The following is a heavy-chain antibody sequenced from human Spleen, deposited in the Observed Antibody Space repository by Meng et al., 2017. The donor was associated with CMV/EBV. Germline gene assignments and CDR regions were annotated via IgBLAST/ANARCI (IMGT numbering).Heavy chain of an antibody. CDR2: IRSKAFGGTT. CDR1: GFTFDDYA. D-gene: IGHD4/OR15-4a*01. CDR3: AREDFGAKSPLRGMDV. J-gene: IGHJ6*02. V-gene: IGHV3-49*04. Sequence: GGSLRLSCTASGFTFDDYAMNWVRRAPGKGLEWVGFIRSKAFGGTTEYAASVKGRFTISRDDSKSIAYLQMNSLKTEDTAVYYCAREDFGAKSPLRGMDVWGQGTSVTVSS.